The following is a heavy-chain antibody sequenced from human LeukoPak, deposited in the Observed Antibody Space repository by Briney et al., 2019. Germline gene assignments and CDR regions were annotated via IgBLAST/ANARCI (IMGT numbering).Heavy chain of an antibody. Sequence: SETLSLPCTVSGGSISSSSYYCGWIRQPPGKGLEWIGSIYYSGSTYYNPSLKSRVNISVDTSKNQFYLKLSSVTAADTAVYYCARALFDYYYYYMDVWGKGTTVTVSS. CDR2: IYYSGST. CDR3: ARALFDYYYYYMDV. CDR1: GGSISSSSYY. D-gene: IGHD3-3*01. V-gene: IGHV4-39*01. J-gene: IGHJ6*03.